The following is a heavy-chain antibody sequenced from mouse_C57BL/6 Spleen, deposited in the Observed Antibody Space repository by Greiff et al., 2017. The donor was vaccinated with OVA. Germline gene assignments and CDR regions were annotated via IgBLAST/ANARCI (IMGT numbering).Heavy chain of an antibody. V-gene: IGHV1-50*01. Sequence: QVQLQQPGAELVKPGASVKLSCKASGYTFTSYWMPWVKQRPGQGLEWIGEIDPSDSYTNYNQKFKGKATLTGDTSSSTAYMQLSSLTSEDSAVYYCARRAYSTPFDYWGQGTTLTVSS. CDR3: ARRAYSTPFDY. D-gene: IGHD2-5*01. CDR2: IDPSDSYT. CDR1: GYTFTSYW. J-gene: IGHJ2*01.